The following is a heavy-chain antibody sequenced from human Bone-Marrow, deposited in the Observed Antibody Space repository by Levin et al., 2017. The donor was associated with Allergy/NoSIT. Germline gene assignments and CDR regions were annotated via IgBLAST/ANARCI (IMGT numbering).Heavy chain of an antibody. CDR3: AKDYSSGWPGAFDY. CDR2: ISWNSGSI. D-gene: IGHD6-19*01. Sequence: SLKISCAASGFTFDDYAMHWVRQAPGKGLEWVSGISWNSGSIGYADSVKGRFTISRDNAKNSLYLQMNSLRAEDTALYYCAKDYSSGWPGAFDYWGQGTLVTVSS. CDR1: GFTFDDYA. V-gene: IGHV3-9*01. J-gene: IGHJ4*02.